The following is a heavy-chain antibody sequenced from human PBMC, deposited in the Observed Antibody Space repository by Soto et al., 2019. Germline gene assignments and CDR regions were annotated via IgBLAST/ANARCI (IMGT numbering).Heavy chain of an antibody. CDR3: ARGFETWYSSSSALDY. CDR1: GYTLTSYG. CDR2: ISAYNGNT. V-gene: IGHV1-18*01. Sequence: ASVKVSCKASGYTLTSYGISWVRQAPGQGLEWMGWISAYNGNTNYAQKLQGRVTMTTDTSTSTAYMELRSLRSDDTAVYYCARGFETWYSSSSALDYWGQGTLVTVSS. J-gene: IGHJ4*02. D-gene: IGHD6-6*01.